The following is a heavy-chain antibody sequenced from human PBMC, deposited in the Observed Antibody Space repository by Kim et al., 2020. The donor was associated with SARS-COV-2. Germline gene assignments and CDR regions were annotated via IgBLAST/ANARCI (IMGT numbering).Heavy chain of an antibody. J-gene: IGHJ4*02. V-gene: IGHV3-23*01. CDR3: AKGDTVMVEHFDY. D-gene: IGHD5-18*01. Sequence: YADSVKGRFTISRDNSKNTLYLQMNSLRAEDTAVYYCAKGDTVMVEHFDYWGQGTLVSVSS.